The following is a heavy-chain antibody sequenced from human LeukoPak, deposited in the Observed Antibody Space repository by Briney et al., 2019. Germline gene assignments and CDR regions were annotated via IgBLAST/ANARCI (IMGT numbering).Heavy chain of an antibody. V-gene: IGHV4-59*01. Sequence: SETLSLTCAVYGGSFSGYYWSWIRQPPGKGLEWIGYIYYSGSTNYNPSLKSRVTISVDTSKNQFSLKLSSVTAADTAVYYCARGSHYYGSGSYYPFDYWGQGTLVTVSS. CDR3: ARGSHYYGSGSYYPFDY. J-gene: IGHJ4*02. CDR2: IYYSGST. D-gene: IGHD3-10*01. CDR1: GGSFSGYY.